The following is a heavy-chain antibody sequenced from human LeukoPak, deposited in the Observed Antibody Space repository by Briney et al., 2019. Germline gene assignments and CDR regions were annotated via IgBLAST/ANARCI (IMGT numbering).Heavy chain of an antibody. CDR2: IYSGGST. J-gene: IGHJ4*02. CDR1: GFTVSSNH. CDR3: AREGSGYCSGGSCLIDY. Sequence: GGSLRLSCAASGFTVSSNHMSWVRQAPGKGLEWVSVIYSGGSTYYADSVKGRFTISRDNSKNTLYLQMNSLRAEDTAVYYCAREGSGYCSGGSCLIDYWGQGTLVTVSS. D-gene: IGHD2-15*01. V-gene: IGHV3-66*02.